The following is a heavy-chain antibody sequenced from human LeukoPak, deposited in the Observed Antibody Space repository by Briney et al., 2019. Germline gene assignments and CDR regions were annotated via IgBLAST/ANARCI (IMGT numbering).Heavy chain of an antibody. J-gene: IGHJ4*02. Sequence: ASVKVSCKVSGYTLNELSMHWVRQAPGKGLEWMGGFDPEDGETIYAQKFQGRVTMTEDTSTDTAYMELRSLRSEDTAVYYCATRTVRGGSSSFDYWGQGTLVTVSS. V-gene: IGHV1-24*01. D-gene: IGHD6-13*01. CDR1: GYTLNELS. CDR2: FDPEDGET. CDR3: ATRTVRGGSSSFDY.